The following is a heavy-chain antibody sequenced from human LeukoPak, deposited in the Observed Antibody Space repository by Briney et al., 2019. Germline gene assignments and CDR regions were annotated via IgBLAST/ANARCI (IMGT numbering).Heavy chain of an antibody. CDR1: GGSFSGYC. CDR3: ARGSSSWSRQFDY. V-gene: IGHV4-34*01. CDR2: INHSGST. J-gene: IGHJ4*02. D-gene: IGHD6-13*01. Sequence: PSETLSLTCAVYGGSFSGYCWSWIRQPLGKGLEWIGEINHSGSTNYNPSLKSRVTISVDTSKNQFSLKLSSVTAADTAVYYCARGSSSWSRQFDYWGQRTLVTVSS.